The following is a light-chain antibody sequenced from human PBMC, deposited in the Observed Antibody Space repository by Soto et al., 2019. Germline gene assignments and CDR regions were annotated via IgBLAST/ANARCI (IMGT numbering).Light chain of an antibody. V-gene: IGKV3-15*01. CDR3: QQYNNWPQMT. CDR1: QSVSRN. J-gene: IGKJ1*01. Sequence: EIVMTQSPATLSVSPGERATLSCRASQSVSRNLAWYRQKPGQAPRLLIYGASTRATGIPARFSGSGSGTEFTLTISSLQSEDFAVYYCQQYNNWPQMTFGQGTKVEIK. CDR2: GAS.